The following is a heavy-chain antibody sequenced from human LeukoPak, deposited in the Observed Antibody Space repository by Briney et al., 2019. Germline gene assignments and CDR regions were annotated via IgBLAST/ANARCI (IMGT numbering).Heavy chain of an antibody. CDR1: GYTFTGYY. D-gene: IGHD2-2*02. CDR3: ARDCSSTSCYSGREFDY. J-gene: IGHJ4*02. V-gene: IGHV1-2*02. CDR2: INPNSGGT. Sequence: ASVKVSCKASGYTFTGYYMHWVRQAPGQGLEWMGWINPNSGGTNYAQKFQGRVTMTRDTSISTAYMEPSRLRSDDTAVYYCARDCSSTSCYSGREFDYWGQGTLVTVSS.